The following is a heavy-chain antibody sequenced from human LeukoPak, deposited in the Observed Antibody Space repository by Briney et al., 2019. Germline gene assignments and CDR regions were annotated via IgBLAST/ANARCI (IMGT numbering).Heavy chain of an antibody. CDR3: AMGNWFDP. V-gene: IGHV3-9*01. CDR1: GFTFDDYA. D-gene: IGHD3-16*01. Sequence: GRSLRLSCAASGFTFDDYAMHWVRQAPGKGLEWVSGISWNSGSIGYADSVKGRLTISRDNAKNSLYLQMNSLRAEDTALYYCAMGNWFDPWGQGTLVTVSS. CDR2: ISWNSGSI. J-gene: IGHJ5*02.